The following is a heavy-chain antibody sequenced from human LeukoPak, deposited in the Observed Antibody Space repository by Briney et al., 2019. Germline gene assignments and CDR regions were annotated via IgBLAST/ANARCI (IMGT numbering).Heavy chain of an antibody. CDR1: GFTFSSYE. CDR3: ARQVLRYFDWLFDPFDY. D-gene: IGHD3-9*01. CDR2: ISSSGSTT. J-gene: IGHJ4*02. V-gene: IGHV3-48*03. Sequence: GGSLRLSCAASGFTFSSYEMNWVRQAPGKGLEWVSYISSSGSTTYYADSVKGRFTISRDNSKNTLYLQMNSLRAEDTAVYYCARQVLRYFDWLFDPFDYWGQGTLVTVSS.